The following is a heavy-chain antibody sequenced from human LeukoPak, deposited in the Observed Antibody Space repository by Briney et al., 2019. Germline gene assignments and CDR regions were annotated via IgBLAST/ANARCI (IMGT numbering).Heavy chain of an antibody. J-gene: IGHJ4*02. CDR3: ARLPMAVTPHVDY. Sequence: PSETLSLTCTVSGGSITSYYRSWIRQSPGKALEWIGFMYYSGTTNYNPSLKSRVTISLGMSKNQFSLKLSSVTAADTAVYYCARLPMAVTPHVDYWGQGTLVTVSS. D-gene: IGHD2-21*02. CDR1: GGSITSYY. CDR2: MYYSGTT. V-gene: IGHV4-59*01.